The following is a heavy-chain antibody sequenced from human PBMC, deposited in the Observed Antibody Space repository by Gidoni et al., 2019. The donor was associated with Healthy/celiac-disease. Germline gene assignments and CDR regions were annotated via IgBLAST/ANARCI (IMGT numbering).Heavy chain of an antibody. D-gene: IGHD3-10*01. J-gene: IGHJ5*02. CDR2: ISWNSGSI. CDR1: GFTFDDYA. CDR3: AKGYYYGSGSSEGWFDP. V-gene: IGHV3-9*01. Sequence: EVQLVESGGGLVQPGRSLRLSCAASGFTFDDYAMHWVRQAPGKGLEWVSGISWNSGSIGYADSVKGRFTISRDNAKNSLYLQMNSLRAEDTALYYCAKGYYYGSGSSEGWFDPWGQGTLVTVSS.